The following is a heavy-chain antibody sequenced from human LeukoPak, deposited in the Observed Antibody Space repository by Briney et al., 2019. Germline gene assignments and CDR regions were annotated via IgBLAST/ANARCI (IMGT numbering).Heavy chain of an antibody. J-gene: IGHJ5*02. Sequence: PSETLSLTCTVSGGSISSYYWSWLRQPPGKGLEWIGYIYYSGSTNYNPSLKSRVTISVDTPKNQFSLKLSSVTAADTAVYYCARGYSSANWFDPWGQGTLVTVSS. V-gene: IGHV4-59*01. CDR3: ARGYSSANWFDP. D-gene: IGHD6-25*01. CDR2: IYYSGST. CDR1: GGSISSYY.